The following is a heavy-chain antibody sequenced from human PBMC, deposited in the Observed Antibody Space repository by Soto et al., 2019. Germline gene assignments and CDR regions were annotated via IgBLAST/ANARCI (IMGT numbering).Heavy chain of an antibody. CDR3: AISSGWYYVSY. CDR1: GYTFTSYA. D-gene: IGHD6-19*01. CDR2: INAGNGNT. J-gene: IGHJ4*02. V-gene: IGHV1-3*01. Sequence: QVQLVQSGAEVKKPGASVKVSCKASGYTFTSYAMHWVRQAPGQRLEWMGWINAGNGNTKYSQKFQGRVTITRDTSASTADMELSSLRAEDTAVYYCAISSGWYYVSYWGQGTLVSVSS.